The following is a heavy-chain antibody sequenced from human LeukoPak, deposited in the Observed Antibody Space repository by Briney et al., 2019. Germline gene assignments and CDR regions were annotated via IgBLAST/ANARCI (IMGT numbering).Heavy chain of an antibody. CDR3: ARRWKYGRNYYIDV. Sequence: SETLSLTCAVYGGSFSNYYWSWIRQPPGKGLEWIGEINDSGRINYNPSLMSRVTVSVDTSKNQFSLRLTSVTATDTAVYYCARRWKYGRNYYIDVWGNGATVSVSS. CDR2: INDSGRI. D-gene: IGHD1-7*01. J-gene: IGHJ6*03. V-gene: IGHV4-34*01. CDR1: GGSFSNYY.